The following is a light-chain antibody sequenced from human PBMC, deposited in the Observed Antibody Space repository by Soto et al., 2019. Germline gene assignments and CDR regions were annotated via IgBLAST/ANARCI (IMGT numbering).Light chain of an antibody. CDR3: MQALQTPH. CDR1: QSLLHSNGYNY. CDR2: LGS. Sequence: DIVMTQSPLSLPVTPGEPASISCRSSQSLLHSNGYNYLDWYLQKPGQSPQLLIYLGSNRASGVPDRFSGSGSGKDFTLNISRGEAEDFGVYYCMQALQTPHVGRGTRLEI. V-gene: IGKV2-28*01. J-gene: IGKJ5*01.